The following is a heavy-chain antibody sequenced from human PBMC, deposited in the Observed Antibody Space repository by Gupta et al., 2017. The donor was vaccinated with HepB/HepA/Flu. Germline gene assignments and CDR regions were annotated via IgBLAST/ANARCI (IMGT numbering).Heavy chain of an antibody. J-gene: IGHJ4*02. V-gene: IGHV4-59*08. D-gene: IGHD6-19*01. CDR3: ARHRVATPLSAGYSSGWYYFDY. CDR2: IYYSGST. Sequence: QVQLQESGPGLVKPSETLSLTCTVSGGSISSYYWSWIRQPPGKGLEWIGYIYYSGSTNYNPSLKSRVTISVDTSKNQYSLKLSSVTAADTAVYYCARHRVATPLSAGYSSGWYYFDYWGQGTLVTGSS. CDR1: GGSISSYY.